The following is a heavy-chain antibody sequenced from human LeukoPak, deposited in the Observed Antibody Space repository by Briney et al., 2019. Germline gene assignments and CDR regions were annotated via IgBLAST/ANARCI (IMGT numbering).Heavy chain of an antibody. V-gene: IGHV3-21*01. CDR1: GFTFSSYS. Sequence: GGSLRLSCAASGFTFSSYSMNWVRQAPGKGLEWVSSISSSSSYIYYADSVKGRFTISRDNAKNSLYLQMNSLRAEDTAVYYCARDSNDFWSGYCPLDYWGQGTLVTVSS. CDR2: ISSSSSYI. J-gene: IGHJ4*02. CDR3: ARDSNDFWSGYCPLDY. D-gene: IGHD3-3*01.